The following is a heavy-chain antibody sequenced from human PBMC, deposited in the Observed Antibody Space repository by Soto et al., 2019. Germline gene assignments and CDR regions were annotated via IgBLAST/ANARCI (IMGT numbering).Heavy chain of an antibody. V-gene: IGHV1-69*13. J-gene: IGHJ6*02. CDR1: GGTFSSYA. CDR2: IIPIFGTA. D-gene: IGHD6-13*01. Sequence: SVKVSCKASGGTFSSYAISWVRQAPGQGLEWMGGIIPIFGTANYAQKFQGRVTITADESTSTAYMELSSLRSEDTAVYYCARDRAKGQQLVTPYYYYCMDVWGQGTSVTVSS. CDR3: ARDRAKGQQLVTPYYYYCMDV.